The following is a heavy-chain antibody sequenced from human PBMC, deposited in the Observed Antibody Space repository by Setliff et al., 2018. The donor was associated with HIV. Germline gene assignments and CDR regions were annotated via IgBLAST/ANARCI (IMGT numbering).Heavy chain of an antibody. CDR2: SIPILGIG. CDR1: GGTFSSYT. J-gene: IGHJ6*03. Sequence: WASVKVSCKASGGTFSSYTINWVRQAPGQGLEWMGRSIPILGIGNDEQAQKFKGRVTFTADKSTSTVYMELSSLRSEDTAVYYGARCGAGEWHLYMDVWGKGTAVTVSS. V-gene: IGHV1-69*02. CDR3: ARCGAGEWHLYMDV. D-gene: IGHD3-16*01.